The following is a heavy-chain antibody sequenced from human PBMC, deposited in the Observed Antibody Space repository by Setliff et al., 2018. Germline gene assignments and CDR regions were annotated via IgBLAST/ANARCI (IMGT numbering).Heavy chain of an antibody. V-gene: IGHV3-30*02. CDR2: IRYDGSNK. CDR1: GFTFSSDP. J-gene: IGHJ6*03. Sequence: LRLSCAASGFTFSSDPMNWVRQAPGKGLERVAFIRYDGSNKYYADSVKGRFTISRDNSRNTLYLQMNSLSAEDTAVYYCTKTRGITYYYYYMDVWGKGTAVTVSS. D-gene: IGHD6-13*01. CDR3: TKTRGITYYYYYMDV.